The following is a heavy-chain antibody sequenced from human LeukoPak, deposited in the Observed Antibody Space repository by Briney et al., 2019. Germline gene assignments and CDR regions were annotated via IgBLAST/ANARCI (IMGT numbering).Heavy chain of an antibody. CDR3: ARQGSYDNSGYSFDY. V-gene: IGHV5-51*01. CDR2: LYPGNADA. D-gene: IGHD3-22*01. J-gene: IGHJ4*02. CDR1: GYSLINHW. Sequence: GESLKISCKASGYSLINHWIGWVRQMPGKGLDWMGNLYPGNADATYSPSFQGQVTISADKSTTTVYLQWSSLKASDTGMYYCARQGSYDNSGYSFDYWGQGTLVTVSS.